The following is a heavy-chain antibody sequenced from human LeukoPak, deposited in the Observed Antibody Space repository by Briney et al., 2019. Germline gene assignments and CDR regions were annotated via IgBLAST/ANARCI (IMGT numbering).Heavy chain of an antibody. CDR3: ARGLTYYYDSSDYLSY. Sequence: SETLSLTCAIYGGSFSGYYWSWIRQPPGKGLEWIGEISHSGSTNYNPSLKSRVTISVDTSKNQFSLNLSSVTAADTAVYYCARGLTYYYDSSDYLSYWGQGTLVTVSS. D-gene: IGHD3-22*01. CDR2: ISHSGST. CDR1: GGSFSGYY. J-gene: IGHJ4*02. V-gene: IGHV4-34*01.